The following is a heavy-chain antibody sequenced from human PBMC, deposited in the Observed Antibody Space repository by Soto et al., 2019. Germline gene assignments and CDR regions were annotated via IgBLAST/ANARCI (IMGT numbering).Heavy chain of an antibody. V-gene: IGHV3-23*01. CDR2: ISGSGGST. CDR1: GFTFSSYA. J-gene: IGHJ6*02. CDR3: AKDSIGSNYYYYGMDV. Sequence: GGSLRLSCAASGFTFSSYAMSWVRQAPGKGLEWVSAISGSGGSTYYADSVKGRFTISRDNSKNTLYLQMNSLRAEDTAVYYCAKDSIGSNYYYYGMDVWGQGTTVTVSS. D-gene: IGHD2-15*01.